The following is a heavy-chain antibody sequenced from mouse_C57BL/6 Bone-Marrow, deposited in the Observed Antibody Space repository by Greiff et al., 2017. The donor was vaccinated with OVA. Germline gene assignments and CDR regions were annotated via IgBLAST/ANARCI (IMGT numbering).Heavy chain of an antibody. V-gene: IGHV5-17*01. CDR2: ISSGSSTI. Sequence: EVKLVESGGGLVKPGGSLKLSCAASGFTFSDYGVHWVRQAPEKGLEWVAYISSGSSTIYYADTVKGRFTISRDNAKNTLFLQMTSLRSEDTAMYYCARPTRAWFAYWGQGTLVTVSA. CDR3: ARPTRAWFAY. CDR1: GFTFSDYG. J-gene: IGHJ3*01.